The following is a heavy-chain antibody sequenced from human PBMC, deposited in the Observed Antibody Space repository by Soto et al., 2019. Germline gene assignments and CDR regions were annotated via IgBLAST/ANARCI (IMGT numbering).Heavy chain of an antibody. CDR1: GFSFSTYG. CDR3: AIGIRADSTSSNFYYYFGMDA. V-gene: IGHV3-30*03. J-gene: IGHJ6*04. Sequence: QVQMVESGGGVVQPGRSLRLSCAASGFSFSTYGMHWVRQAPGKGLEWMAVISNDGSNKYYADSVKGRFTISRDNSKQTLFLRMNSLSGEDASILCCAIGIRADSTSSNFYYYFGMDAWGKGTTVTVSS. CDR2: ISNDGSNK. D-gene: IGHD6-6*01.